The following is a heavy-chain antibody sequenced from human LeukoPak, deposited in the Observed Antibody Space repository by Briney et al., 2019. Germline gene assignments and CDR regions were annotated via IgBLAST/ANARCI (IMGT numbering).Heavy chain of an antibody. D-gene: IGHD6-19*01. Sequence: SETLSLTCTVSGGSISTYYWSWIRQPPGKGLEWIGYIFYSGGTNYNPSLKSRVTISLDTSKNQFSLKPISVTAADTAVYYCAGGYSSGWYEKWGQGTRVTVSS. CDR3: AGGYSSGWYEK. J-gene: IGHJ4*02. CDR1: GGSISTYY. V-gene: IGHV4-59*01. CDR2: IFYSGGT.